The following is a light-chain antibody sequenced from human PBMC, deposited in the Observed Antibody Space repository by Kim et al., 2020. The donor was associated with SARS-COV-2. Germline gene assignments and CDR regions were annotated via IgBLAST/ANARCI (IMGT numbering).Light chain of an antibody. V-gene: IGKV3-20*01. CDR3: QQYGNSPWT. CDR2: GAS. J-gene: IGKJ1*01. CDR1: QSVSSSY. Sequence: SPGERASPSCRASQSVSSSYSAWYQQRPGQAPRLLIYGASSRATGIPDRFSGSGSGTDFTLTISRLEPEDFAVYYCQQYGNSPWTFGQGTKVDIK.